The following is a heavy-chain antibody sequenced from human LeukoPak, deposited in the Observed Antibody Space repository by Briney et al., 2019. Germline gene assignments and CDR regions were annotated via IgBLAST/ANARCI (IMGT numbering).Heavy chain of an antibody. CDR1: GGSFSGYY. CDR2: INHSGST. D-gene: IGHD6-13*01. J-gene: IGHJ5*02. CDR3: ARAFPHIHLQQLGRPYNWFDP. V-gene: IGHV4-34*01. Sequence: SETLSLTCAVYGGSFSGYYWSWIRQPPGKGLEWIGEINHSGSTNYNPSLKSRVTISVDTSKNQFSLKLSSVTAADTAVYYCARAFPHIHLQQLGRPYNWFDPWGQGTLVTVSS.